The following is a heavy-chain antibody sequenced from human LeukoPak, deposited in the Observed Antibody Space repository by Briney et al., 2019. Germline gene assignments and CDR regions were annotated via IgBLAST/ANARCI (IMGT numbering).Heavy chain of an antibody. CDR3: AREPESPKRALYGMDV. CDR2: IIPIFGTA. CDR1: GGTFSSYA. Sequence: ASVKVSCKASGGTFSSYAISWVRQAPGQGLEWMGGIIPIFGTANYAQEFQGRVTITADESTSTAYMELSSLRSEDTAVYYCAREPESPKRALYGMDVWGQGTTVTVSS. D-gene: IGHD1-14*01. J-gene: IGHJ6*02. V-gene: IGHV1-69*13.